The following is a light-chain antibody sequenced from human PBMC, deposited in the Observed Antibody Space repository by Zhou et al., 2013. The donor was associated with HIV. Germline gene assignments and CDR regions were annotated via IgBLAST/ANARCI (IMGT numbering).Light chain of an antibody. CDR1: QSLLWKIKEL. Sequence: EIVMTQSPLSLPVTPGEPASISCWSSQSLLWKIKELFELVPAKARAVSTTPILSGSTRASGVPDRFSVSGSGTDFTLRISRVEAEDVGVYYCMQTFETPRTFGQGTKVEIK. V-gene: IGKV2-28*01. CDR3: MQTFETPRT. CDR2: GS. J-gene: IGKJ1*01.